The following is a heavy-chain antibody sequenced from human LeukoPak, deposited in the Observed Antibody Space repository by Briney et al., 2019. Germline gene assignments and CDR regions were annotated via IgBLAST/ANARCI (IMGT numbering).Heavy chain of an antibody. J-gene: IGHJ6*04. CDR2: XXXIFGTA. CDR3: ARAQFQQLVREHYYGMDV. CDR1: GGTFSSYA. Sequence: GASVKVSCKASGGTFSSYAISWVRQAPGQGLEWXXXXXXIFGTANYAQKFQGRVTITADKSTSTAYMELSSLRSEDTAVYYCARAQFQQLVREHYYGMDVRGKGTTVTVSS. D-gene: IGHD6-13*01. V-gene: IGHV1-69*06.